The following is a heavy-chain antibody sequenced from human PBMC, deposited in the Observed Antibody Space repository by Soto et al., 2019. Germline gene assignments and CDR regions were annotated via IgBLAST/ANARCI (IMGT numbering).Heavy chain of an antibody. J-gene: IGHJ4*02. CDR3: AKDPLWRGYYYGSGSD. Sequence: EVQLLESGGGLVQPGGSLRLSCAASGFTFSSYAMSWVRQAPGKGLEWVSAISGSGGSTYYADSVKGRFTISRDNSKNTLYLQMNSLRAEDTAVYYCAKDPLWRGYYYGSGSDWGQGTLVTVS. CDR1: GFTFSSYA. D-gene: IGHD3-10*01. V-gene: IGHV3-23*01. CDR2: ISGSGGST.